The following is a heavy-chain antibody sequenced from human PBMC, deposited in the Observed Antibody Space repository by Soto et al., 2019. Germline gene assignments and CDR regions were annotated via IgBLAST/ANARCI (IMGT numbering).Heavy chain of an antibody. CDR1: GFAFSNDW. Sequence: EVQLVESGGGLVQPGGSLRVSCAASGFAFSNDWMSWVRQAPGKGLEWVANIKQDGSEKYYVGSVKGRFTISRDNAKNSVYLQMNSLRAEDTAFYYCARGYRLGTHWGQGTLVTVSS. D-gene: IGHD3-16*01. V-gene: IGHV3-7*01. CDR2: IKQDGSEK. CDR3: ARGYRLGTH. J-gene: IGHJ4*02.